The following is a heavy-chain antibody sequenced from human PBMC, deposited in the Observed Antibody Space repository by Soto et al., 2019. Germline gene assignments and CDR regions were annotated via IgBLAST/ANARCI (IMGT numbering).Heavy chain of an antibody. CDR1: GFTFSSYS. D-gene: IGHD3-10*01. CDR3: ARAYYGSGKVGY. V-gene: IGHV3-21*01. J-gene: IGHJ4*02. Sequence: GSLRLSCAASGFTFSSYSMNWVRQAPGKGLEWVSSISSSSSYIYYADSVKGRFTISRDNAKNSLYLQMNSLRAEDTAVYYCARAYYGSGKVGYWGQGTLVTVSS. CDR2: ISSSSSYI.